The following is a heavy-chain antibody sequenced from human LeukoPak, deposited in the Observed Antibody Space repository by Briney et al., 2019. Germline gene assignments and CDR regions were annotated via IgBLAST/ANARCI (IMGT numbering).Heavy chain of an antibody. Sequence: ASVKVSCKASGGTFTSYYMHWVRQAPGQGLEWMGIINPSGGSTSYAQKFQGRVTMTRDTSTSTVYMELSSLRSEDTAVYYCARDGYYYDSSGYYLDYWGQGTLVTVSS. J-gene: IGHJ4*02. D-gene: IGHD3-22*01. V-gene: IGHV1-46*01. CDR3: ARDGYYYDSSGYYLDY. CDR2: INPSGGST. CDR1: GGTFTSYY.